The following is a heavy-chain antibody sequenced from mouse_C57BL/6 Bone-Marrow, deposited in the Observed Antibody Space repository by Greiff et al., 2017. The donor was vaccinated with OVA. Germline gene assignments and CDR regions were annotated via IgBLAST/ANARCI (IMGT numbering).Heavy chain of an antibody. D-gene: IGHD1-1*01. CDR1: GFTFSSYA. CDR2: ISDGGSYT. J-gene: IGHJ3*01. V-gene: IGHV5-4*01. CDR3: ARDEYYEAY. Sequence: EVKVEESGGGLVKPGGSLKLSCAASGFTFSSYAMSWVRQTPEKRLEWVATISDGGSYTYYPDNVKGRFTISRDNAKNNLYLQMSHLKSEDTAMYYCARDEYYEAYWGQGTLVTVSA.